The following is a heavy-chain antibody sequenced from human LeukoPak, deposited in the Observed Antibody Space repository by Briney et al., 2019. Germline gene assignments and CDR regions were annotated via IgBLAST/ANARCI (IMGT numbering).Heavy chain of an antibody. CDR2: ISRSGDTI. D-gene: IGHD1-14*01. CDR1: GFTFSSYE. Sequence: PGRSLRLSCAASGFTFSSYEKNWVRQAPGKGLEWVLYISRSGDTIYYADSVKGRFTISRDNAKNSLYLQMNSLRAEDTALYYCVRDAPGSNTGDYWGQGTLVTVSS. CDR3: VRDAPGSNTGDY. J-gene: IGHJ4*01. V-gene: IGHV3-48*03.